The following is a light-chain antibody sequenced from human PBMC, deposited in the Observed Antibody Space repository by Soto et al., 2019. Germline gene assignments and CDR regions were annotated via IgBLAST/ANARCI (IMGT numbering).Light chain of an antibody. CDR1: QSVSSY. CDR3: QQRSNWPL. Sequence: EIVLTQSPAILSLSPGERATLSCRASQSVSSYLAWYQQKPGQAPRLLIYDASNRATGIPARFSGSGSGTDFTLTISSLEPEAFAVYYCQQRSNWPLFGPGTKVDIK. V-gene: IGKV3-11*01. J-gene: IGKJ3*01. CDR2: DAS.